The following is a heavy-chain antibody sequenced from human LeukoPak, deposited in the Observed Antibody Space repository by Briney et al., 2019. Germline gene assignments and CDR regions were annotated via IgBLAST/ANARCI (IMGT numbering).Heavy chain of an antibody. CDR1: GFTFSNYA. CDR3: ARDLSRTIDY. J-gene: IGHJ4*02. CDR2: ISYDGSSK. V-gene: IGHV3-30*04. Sequence: HPGGSLRLSCVVSGFTFSNYAMHWVRQAPGKGLEWVAFISYDGSSKYYADSVKGRFTISRDNSKNTLYLQMNSLRGEDTAVYYCARDLSRTIDYWGQGTLVTVSS.